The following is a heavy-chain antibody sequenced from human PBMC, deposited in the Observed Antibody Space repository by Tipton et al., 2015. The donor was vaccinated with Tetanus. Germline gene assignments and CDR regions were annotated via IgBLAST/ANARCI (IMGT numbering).Heavy chain of an antibody. V-gene: IGHV3-33*03. CDR3: ARGMAEASNCGGDCYSDY. CDR2: IWYDGSNK. CDR1: GFTFSSYG. Sequence: QLVQSGGGVVQPGRSLRLSCAASGFTFSSYGMHWVRQAPGKGLEWVAVIWYDGSNKYYADSVKGRFTISRDNAKNSLYLQMISLRAEDTAVYSCARGMAEASNCGGDCYSDYWGQGTLVTVSS. J-gene: IGHJ4*02. D-gene: IGHD2-21*02.